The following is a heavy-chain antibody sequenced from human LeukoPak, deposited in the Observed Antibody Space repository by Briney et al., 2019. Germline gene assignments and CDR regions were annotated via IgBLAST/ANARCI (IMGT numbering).Heavy chain of an antibody. CDR3: ARQVHGGGYYFDY. V-gene: IGHV4-39*01. J-gene: IGHJ4*02. Sequence: PSETPSLTCTVSGGSISSSSYYWGWIRQPPGKGLEWIGSIYYSGSTYYNPSLKSRVTISVDTSKNQFSLKLSSVTAADTAVYYCARQVHGGGYYFDYWGQGTLVTVSS. CDR1: GGSISSSSYY. CDR2: IYYSGST. D-gene: IGHD3-10*01.